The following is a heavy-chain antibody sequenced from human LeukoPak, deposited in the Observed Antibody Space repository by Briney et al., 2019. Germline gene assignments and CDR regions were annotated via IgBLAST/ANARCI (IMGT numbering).Heavy chain of an antibody. V-gene: IGHV3-21*01. CDR2: ISSSSSYI. Sequence: GGSLRLSCAASGFTFSSYEMNWVRQAPGKGLEWVSSISSSSSYIYYTDSVKGRFTISRDNAKNSLYLQMNSLRAEDTAVYYCARERGYSLYYYYYYMDVWGKGTTVTVSS. CDR3: ARERGYSLYYYYYYMDV. J-gene: IGHJ6*03. D-gene: IGHD2-15*01. CDR1: GFTFSSYE.